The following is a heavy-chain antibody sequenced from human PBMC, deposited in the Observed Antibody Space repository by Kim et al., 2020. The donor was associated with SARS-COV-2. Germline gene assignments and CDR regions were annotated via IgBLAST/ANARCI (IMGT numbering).Heavy chain of an antibody. J-gene: IGHJ4*02. CDR1: GFTFSSYS. V-gene: IGHV3-21*01. D-gene: IGHD2-2*01. CDR2: ISSSSSYI. Sequence: GGSLRLSCAASGFTFSSYSMNWVRQAPGKGLEWVSSISSSSSYIYYADSVKGRFTISRDNAKNSLYLQMNSLRAEDTAVYYCARATGSTSCLDYWGQGTLVTVSS. CDR3: ARATGSTSCLDY.